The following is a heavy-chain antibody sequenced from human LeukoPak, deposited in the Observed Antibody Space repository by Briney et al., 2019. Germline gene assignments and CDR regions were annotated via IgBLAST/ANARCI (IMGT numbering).Heavy chain of an antibody. J-gene: IGHJ3*02. CDR1: GFTFGDYA. CDR2: IRSKAYGGTT. Sequence: AGGSLRLSCTASGFTFGDYAMSWVRQAPGKGLEWVGFIRSKAYGGTTEYAASVKGRFTISRDDSKSIAYLQMNSLKTEDTAVYYCTRVGYCSGGSCYSFAFDIWGQGTMVTVSS. V-gene: IGHV3-49*04. CDR3: TRVGYCSGGSCYSFAFDI. D-gene: IGHD2-15*01.